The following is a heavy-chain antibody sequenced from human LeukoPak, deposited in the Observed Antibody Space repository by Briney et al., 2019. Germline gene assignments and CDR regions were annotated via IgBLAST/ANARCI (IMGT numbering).Heavy chain of an antibody. V-gene: IGHV3-23*01. J-gene: IGHJ3*02. Sequence: GGSLRLSCSASGFTFSSYAMSWVRQAPGKGLEWVSVISGSGGSTYYADSVKGRFTISRDNSKNTLYLQMNSLRAEDTAVYYCARDRRYSGYHGAFDIWGQGTMVTVSS. CDR2: ISGSGGST. CDR1: GFTFSSYA. CDR3: ARDRRYSGYHGAFDI. D-gene: IGHD5-12*01.